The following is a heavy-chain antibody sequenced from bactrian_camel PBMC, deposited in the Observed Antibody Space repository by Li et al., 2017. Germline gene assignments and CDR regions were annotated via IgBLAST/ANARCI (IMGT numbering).Heavy chain of an antibody. CDR2: IGTNGVAT. D-gene: IGHD3*01. CDR1: GYSFTTHC. Sequence: HVQLVESGGGSVQEGGSLRLSCAAPGYSFTTHCMAWFRQAPGKAREGVAGIGTNGVATTTDSVKGRFTISRDNAKTTLFLEMNSLKPDDTAMYYCATGVYCANVLSPSEYDTWGQGTQVTVS. CDR3: ATGVYCANVLSPSEYDT. J-gene: IGHJ4*01. V-gene: IGHV3S6*01.